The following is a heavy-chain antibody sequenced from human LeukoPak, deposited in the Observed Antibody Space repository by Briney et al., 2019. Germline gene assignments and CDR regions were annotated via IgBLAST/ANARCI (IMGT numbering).Heavy chain of an antibody. J-gene: IGHJ4*02. CDR2: IKQDGSDK. CDR3: ARKTVVGSYFDY. CDR1: GFTFSAYW. V-gene: IGHV3-7*03. D-gene: IGHD4-23*01. Sequence: GGSLRLSCAASGFTFSAYWMSWVRQAPGKGLEWVANIKQDGSDKYYVDSVKGRFTISRDNAKNSLCLQMNSLRAEDTAVYYCARKTVVGSYFDYWGQGTPVTVSS.